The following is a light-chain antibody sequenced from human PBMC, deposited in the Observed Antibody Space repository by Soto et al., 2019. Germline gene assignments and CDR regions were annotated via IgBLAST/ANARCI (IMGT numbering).Light chain of an antibody. V-gene: IGLV2-23*02. J-gene: IGLJ1*01. CDR1: ISDVGSHNL. CDR2: EVS. Sequence: QSVLTQPASVSGSPGQSITISCTGTISDVGSHNLVSWYQQHPGKAPKLIIYEVSERPSGVSTRFSGSKSGNTASLTVSGLQPDDEADYHCFSFAGSNAYPYVFGTGTKVTVL. CDR3: FSFAGSNAYPYV.